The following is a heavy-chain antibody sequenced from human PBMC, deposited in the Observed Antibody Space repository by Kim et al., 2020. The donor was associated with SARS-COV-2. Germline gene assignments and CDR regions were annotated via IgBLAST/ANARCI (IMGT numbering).Heavy chain of an antibody. CDR3: ARVGEYYYDSSGYYNRGAF. CDR1: GGTFSSYA. V-gene: IGHV1-69*04. J-gene: IGHJ3*01. Sequence: SVKVSCRASGGTFSSYAISWVRQAPGQGLEWMGRIIPILGIANYAQKFQGRVTITADKSTSTAYMELSSLRSEDTAVYYCARVGEYYYDSSGYYNRGAF. CDR2: IIPILGIA. D-gene: IGHD3-22*01.